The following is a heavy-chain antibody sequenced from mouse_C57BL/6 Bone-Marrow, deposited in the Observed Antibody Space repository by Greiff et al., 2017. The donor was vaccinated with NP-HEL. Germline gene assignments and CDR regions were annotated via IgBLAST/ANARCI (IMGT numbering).Heavy chain of an antibody. D-gene: IGHD1-1*01. V-gene: IGHV1-64*01. J-gene: IGHJ2*01. CDR3: ARWGTTVAPTY. Sequence: QVQLQQPGAELVKPGASVKLSCKASGYTFTSYWMHWEKQRPGQGLEWIGMIHPNSGSTNYNEKFKSKATLTVDKSSSTAYMQLSSLTSEDSAVYYCARWGTTVAPTYWGQGTTLTVSS. CDR2: IHPNSGST. CDR1: GYTFTSYW.